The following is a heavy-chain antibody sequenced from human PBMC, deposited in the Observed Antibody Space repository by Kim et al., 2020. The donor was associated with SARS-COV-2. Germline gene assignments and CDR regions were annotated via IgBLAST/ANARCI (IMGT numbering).Heavy chain of an antibody. J-gene: IGHJ4*02. Sequence: SVKVSCKASGYTFSSYAISWVRQAPGQGLEWMGGIIPIIGTANYAQKFQGRVTITADKSTSTAYMELSSLRAEDTAVYYCARDSQQDRLTGTYDYWGQGTLVTVSS. V-gene: IGHV1-69*06. CDR2: IIPIIGTA. CDR3: ARDSQQDRLTGTYDY. D-gene: IGHD1-20*01. CDR1: GYTFSSYA.